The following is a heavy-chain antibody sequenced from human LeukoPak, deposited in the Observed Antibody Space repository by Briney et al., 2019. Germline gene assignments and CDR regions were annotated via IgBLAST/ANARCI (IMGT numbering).Heavy chain of an antibody. V-gene: IGHV3-66*01. J-gene: IGHJ6*02. CDR2: IYSGGST. Sequence: GGSLRLSCAASGFTVSSNYMSWVRQAPGKGLEWVSVIYSGGSTYYADSVKGRFTISRDNSKNTLYLQMNSLRAEDTAVYYCARESYYYGMDVWGQGTTVTVSS. CDR3: ARESYYYGMDV. CDR1: GFTVSSNY.